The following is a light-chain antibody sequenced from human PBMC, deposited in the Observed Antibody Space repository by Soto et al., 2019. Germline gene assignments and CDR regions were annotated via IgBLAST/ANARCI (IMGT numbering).Light chain of an antibody. CDR1: SSNIGSNT. Sequence: QSVLTQPPSASGTPGQRVTISCSGSSSNIGSNTVNWYQQLPGTAPTLLIYSNNQRPSGVPDRFSGSKSGTSASLAISGLQSEEEADYYCAAWDDSLNGVVFGGGTKLTVL. CDR2: SNN. J-gene: IGLJ2*01. V-gene: IGLV1-44*01. CDR3: AAWDDSLNGVV.